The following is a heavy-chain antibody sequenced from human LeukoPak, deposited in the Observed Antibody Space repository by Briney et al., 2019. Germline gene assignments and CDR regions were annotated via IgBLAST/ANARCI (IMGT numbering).Heavy chain of an antibody. V-gene: IGHV4-30-2*01. CDR3: AREIEYSYGNWFDP. D-gene: IGHD5-18*01. CDR1: GGSVSSGSYS. Sequence: ASETLSLTCTVSGGSVSSGSYSWSWIRQPPGKGLEWIGYIYHSGSTYYNPSLKSRVTISVDRSKNQFSLKLSSVTAADTAVYYCAREIEYSYGNWFDPWGQGTLVTVSS. J-gene: IGHJ5*02. CDR2: IYHSGST.